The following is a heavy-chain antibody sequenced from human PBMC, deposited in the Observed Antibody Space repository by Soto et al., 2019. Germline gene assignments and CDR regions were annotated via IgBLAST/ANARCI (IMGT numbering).Heavy chain of an antibody. Sequence: ASVKVSCKASGYTFTSYGISWVRQAPGQGLEWMGWISAYNGNTNYAQKLQGRVTMTTDTSTSTAYMELRSLRSDDTAVYYCARDRGKYYDFWSGYRTGYYYYGMDGWGQGTMVTVSS. CDR3: ARDRGKYYDFWSGYRTGYYYYGMDG. CDR1: GYTFTSYG. J-gene: IGHJ6*02. V-gene: IGHV1-18*01. D-gene: IGHD3-3*01. CDR2: ISAYNGNT.